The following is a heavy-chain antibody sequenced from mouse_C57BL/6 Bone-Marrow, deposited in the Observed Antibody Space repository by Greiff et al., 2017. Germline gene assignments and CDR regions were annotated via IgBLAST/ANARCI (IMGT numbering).Heavy chain of an antibody. Sequence: EVKLVESGGGLVKPGGSLKLSCAASGFTFSSYAMSWVRQTPEKRLEWVATISDGGSYTYYPDNVKGRFTISRDNAKNNLYLQMSHLKSEDTAMYYCARDGGYGSPYAMDYWGQGTSVTVSS. D-gene: IGHD1-1*01. CDR3: ARDGGYGSPYAMDY. J-gene: IGHJ4*01. V-gene: IGHV5-4*01. CDR1: GFTFSSYA. CDR2: ISDGGSYT.